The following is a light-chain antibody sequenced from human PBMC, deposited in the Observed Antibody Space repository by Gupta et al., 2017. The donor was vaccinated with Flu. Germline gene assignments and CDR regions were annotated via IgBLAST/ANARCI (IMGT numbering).Light chain of an antibody. Sequence: VMPQSPDSLAVSLGERATINCKSSQSGWHRSNNKNYLAWYQKKPGQPPKLLVYWASTRESGVPDRFSGSGSGTDFTLTISSLQAEDVAVYYCQQKLISPITFGRGTKVEIK. J-gene: IGKJ4*01. CDR3: QQKLISPIT. CDR2: WAS. CDR1: QSGWHRSNNKNY. V-gene: IGKV4-1*01.